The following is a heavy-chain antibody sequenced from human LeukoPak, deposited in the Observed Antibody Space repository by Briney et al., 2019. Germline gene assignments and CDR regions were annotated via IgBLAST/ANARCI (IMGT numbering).Heavy chain of an antibody. CDR1: GYTFTGYY. D-gene: IGHD3-16*02. CDR2: INPNSGGT. V-gene: IGHV1-2*02. Sequence: ASVKVSCKASGYTFTGYYMHWVRQAPGQGLEWMGWINPNSGGTNYAQKFQGRVTMTRDTSISTAYMELSRLRSDDTAVYYCARTPNAYVWGSYRYTFDYWGQGTLVTVSS. J-gene: IGHJ4*02. CDR3: ARTPNAYVWGSYRYTFDY.